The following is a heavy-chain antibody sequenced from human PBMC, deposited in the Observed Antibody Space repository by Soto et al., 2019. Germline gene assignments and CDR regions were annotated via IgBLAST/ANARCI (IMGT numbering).Heavy chain of an antibody. V-gene: IGHV3-23*01. Sequence: EVQLLESGGGLVQRGGSLRLSCAASGFTFYTHAMSWVRQAPGKGLEWVSSISGSGSGSFYADSVKGRFTISRDNSKNTLSLQMNGLRAEDTAVYYCVKDGYCGGDCYSEDYWGQGILVTVS. CDR1: GFTFYTHA. J-gene: IGHJ4*02. CDR3: VKDGYCGGDCYSEDY. D-gene: IGHD2-21*01. CDR2: ISGSGSGS.